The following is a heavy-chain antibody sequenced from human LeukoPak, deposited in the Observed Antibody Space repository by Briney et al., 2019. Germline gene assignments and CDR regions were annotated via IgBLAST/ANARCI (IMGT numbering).Heavy chain of an antibody. Sequence: ASVKVSCKASGNTFAGYYVHWVRQAPGQGLEWMGWISSYNGNTNYAQKLQGRVTMTTDTSTSTAYMELRSLRSDDTAVYYCARESGGYFDYWGQGSLVTVSS. CDR3: ARESGGYFDY. D-gene: IGHD3-16*01. V-gene: IGHV1-18*04. CDR1: GNTFAGYY. CDR2: ISSYNGNT. J-gene: IGHJ4*02.